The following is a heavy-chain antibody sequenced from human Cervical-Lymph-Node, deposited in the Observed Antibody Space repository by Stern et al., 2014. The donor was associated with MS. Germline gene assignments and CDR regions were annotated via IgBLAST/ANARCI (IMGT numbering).Heavy chain of an antibody. D-gene: IGHD6-19*01. CDR1: GFTFSDHY. CDR2: IRNKANSYTT. Sequence: QLVQSGGGLVQPGGSLRLSCAASGFTFSDHYMDWVRQAPGKGLEWVGRIRNKANSYTTEYAASVKGRFTISRDDSKNSLYLQMNSLKTEDTAVYYCARGGGWYFDYWGQGTLVTVSS. V-gene: IGHV3-72*01. J-gene: IGHJ4*02. CDR3: ARGGGWYFDY.